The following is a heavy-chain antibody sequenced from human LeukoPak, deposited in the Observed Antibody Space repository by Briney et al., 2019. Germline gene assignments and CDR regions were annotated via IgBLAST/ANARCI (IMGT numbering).Heavy chain of an antibody. CDR2: MNPYSGNT. V-gene: IGHV1-8*03. CDR3: AFRGHHHETSWDY. J-gene: IGHJ4*02. D-gene: IGHD1-7*01. CDR1: GYSFTSYD. Sequence: ASVTASCQGSGYSFTSYDINWVRQATGQGLEWMGWMNPYSGNTGYVERFQGRVTFTRDTSINTAYMELSGLISDDTAVYYCAFRGHHHETSWDYWGQGTLVTVSS.